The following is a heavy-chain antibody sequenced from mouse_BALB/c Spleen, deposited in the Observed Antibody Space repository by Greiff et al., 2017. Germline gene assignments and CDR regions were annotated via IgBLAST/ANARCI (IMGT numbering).Heavy chain of an antibody. Sequence: DVMLVESGGGLVQPKGSLKLSCAASGFTFNTYAMNWVRQAPGKGLEWVARIRSKSNNYATYYADSVKDRFTISRDDSQSMLYLQMNNLKTEDTAMYYGVRHGIYYGNYGAMDYWGQGTSVTVSS. D-gene: IGHD2-1*01. CDR3: VRHGIYYGNYGAMDY. CDR1: GFTFNTYA. V-gene: IGHV10-1*02. J-gene: IGHJ4*01. CDR2: IRSKSNNYAT.